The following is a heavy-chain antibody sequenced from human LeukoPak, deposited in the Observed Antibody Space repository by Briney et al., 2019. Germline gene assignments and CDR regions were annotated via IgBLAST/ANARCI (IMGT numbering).Heavy chain of an antibody. Sequence: KCGESLKISCKGSGYSFTSYWIGWVRQMPGKGLEWMGIIYPGDSDTRYSPSLQGQVTISADKSISTAYLQWSSLKASDTAMYYCARQSSTIAARGYYGMDVWGQGTTVTVSS. CDR1: GYSFTSYW. D-gene: IGHD6-6*01. CDR3: ARQSSTIAARGYYGMDV. J-gene: IGHJ6*02. V-gene: IGHV5-51*01. CDR2: IYPGDSDT.